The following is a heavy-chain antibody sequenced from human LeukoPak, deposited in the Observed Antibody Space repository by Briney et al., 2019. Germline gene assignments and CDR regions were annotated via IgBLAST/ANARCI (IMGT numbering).Heavy chain of an antibody. CDR3: ARVKQDGYDY. CDR2: ISSSSSYI. Sequence: GGSLRLYCAASGFTFSTYTMNWVRQAPGKGLEWVSSISSSSSYIYYADSVKGRFTISRDNAKNSLYVQMNSLRADDTAVYYCARVKQDGYDYWGQGTLVTVSS. V-gene: IGHV3-21*01. D-gene: IGHD1-1*01. CDR1: GFTFSTYT. J-gene: IGHJ4*02.